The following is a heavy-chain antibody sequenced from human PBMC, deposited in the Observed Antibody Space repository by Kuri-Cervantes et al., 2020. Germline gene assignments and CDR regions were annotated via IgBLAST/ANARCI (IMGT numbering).Heavy chain of an antibody. D-gene: IGHD6-13*01. CDR1: AGSINSSTHY. Sequence: ESLKISCTVSAGSINSSTHYWGWIRQPPGKGLEWIGSIYYSGSTYYNPSLKSRVTISVDTSKNQFSLKLSSVTAADTAVYYCARLVAGSSSWYSYYYYYMDVWGKGTTVTVSS. CDR2: IYYSGST. CDR3: ARLVAGSSSWYSYYYYYMDV. J-gene: IGHJ6*03. V-gene: IGHV4-39*01.